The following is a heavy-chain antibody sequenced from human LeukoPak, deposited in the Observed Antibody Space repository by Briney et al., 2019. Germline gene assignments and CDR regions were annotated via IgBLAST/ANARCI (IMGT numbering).Heavy chain of an antibody. CDR2: INWNGGST. Sequence: RTGGSLRLSCAASGFTFDDYGMSWVRQAPGKGLEWVSGINWNGGSTGYADSVKGRFTISRDNAKNSLYLQMNSLRAEDTALYYCARVVSSSWYYYYMDVWGKGTTVTVSS. J-gene: IGHJ6*03. CDR1: GFTFDDYG. D-gene: IGHD6-13*01. V-gene: IGHV3-20*04. CDR3: ARVVSSSWYYYYMDV.